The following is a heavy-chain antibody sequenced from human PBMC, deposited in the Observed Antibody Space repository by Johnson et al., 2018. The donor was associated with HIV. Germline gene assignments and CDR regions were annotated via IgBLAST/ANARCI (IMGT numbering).Heavy chain of an antibody. Sequence: VQLVESGGGVVWPGGSLRLSCAASGFTVSSNYMSWIRQAPGKGLEWVSVIYRGGNTYYADSVKGRFPISRDNSKNTLYLQMNSLRAEDTAVYYCARDGESQQLPLGDALDIWGQGTMVTVSS. J-gene: IGHJ3*02. CDR1: GFTVSSNY. CDR2: IYRGGNT. V-gene: IGHV3-66*01. D-gene: IGHD6-13*01. CDR3: ARDGESQQLPLGDALDI.